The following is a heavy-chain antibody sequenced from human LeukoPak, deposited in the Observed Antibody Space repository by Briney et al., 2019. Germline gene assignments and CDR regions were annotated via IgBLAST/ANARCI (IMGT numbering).Heavy chain of an antibody. J-gene: IGHJ5*02. Sequence: PSETLSLTCTVCGGSISSSTDYWGWLRQPPGKGLEWIGSIYHSGSTYYNPSLKSRVTMSVDTPKNQFSLKMSSVSAADTAVYYCARTPEVVGWFDPWGQGTLVSVSS. CDR1: GGSISSSTDY. CDR3: ARTPEVVGWFDP. CDR2: IYHSGST. V-gene: IGHV4-39*01.